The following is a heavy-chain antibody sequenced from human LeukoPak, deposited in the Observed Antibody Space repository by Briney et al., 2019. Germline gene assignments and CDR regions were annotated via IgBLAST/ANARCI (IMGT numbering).Heavy chain of an antibody. D-gene: IGHD2-2*01. V-gene: IGHV4-61*02. J-gene: IGHJ3*02. CDR2: IYTSGST. CDR1: GGSISSGSYY. CDR3: ARYDGGYCSSTSCYENAFDI. Sequence: PSETLSLTCTVSGGSISSGSYYWSWIRQPAGKGLEWIGRIYTSGSTNYNPSLKSRVTISVDTSKNQFSLKLSSMTAADTAVYYCARYDGGYCSSTSCYENAFDIWGQGTMVTVSS.